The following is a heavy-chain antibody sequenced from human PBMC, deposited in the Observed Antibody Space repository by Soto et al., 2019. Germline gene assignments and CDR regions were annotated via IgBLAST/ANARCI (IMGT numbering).Heavy chain of an antibody. J-gene: IGHJ4*02. Sequence: PSGTLSLTCTCSGGSISSYYWSWIRQPPGKGLERIGYIYYSGSTNYNPSLKSRVTISVDTSKNQFSLKLSSVTAADTAVYYCAREDYDISGYYYQAFDYWVQGTLGTLSS. CDR1: GGSISSYY. CDR3: AREDYDISGYYYQAFDY. CDR2: IYYSGST. V-gene: IGHV4-59*01. D-gene: IGHD3-22*01.